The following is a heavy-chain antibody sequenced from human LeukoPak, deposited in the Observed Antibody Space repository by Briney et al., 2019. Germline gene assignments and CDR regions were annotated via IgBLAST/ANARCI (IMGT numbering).Heavy chain of an antibody. CDR3: AKQREGTSWSPDY. CDR2: ISFDGSNT. V-gene: IGHV3-30*18. D-gene: IGHD6-13*01. J-gene: IGHJ4*02. Sequence: GRSLRLSCAASGFTFSSYGMHWVRQAPGKGLEWVAVISFDGSNTYYADSVKGRVTISRDNSKNTVYLQINSLRAEDTAVYYCAKQREGTSWSPDYWGQGTLVTVSS. CDR1: GFTFSSYG.